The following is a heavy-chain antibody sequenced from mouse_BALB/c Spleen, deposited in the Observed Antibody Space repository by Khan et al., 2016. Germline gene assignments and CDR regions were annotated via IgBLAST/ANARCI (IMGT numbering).Heavy chain of an antibody. CDR2: INPSTGYT. CDR1: GYTFTSYW. Sequence: QVRLQQSGAELAKPGASVTMSCKASGYTFTSYWMHWVKQRPGQGLEWIGYINPSTGYTEYNQKFKDKATLTADKSSSTAYMQLSSLTSEDSAVYYCATSYYYGSSYYAMDYWGQGTSVTVSS. V-gene: IGHV1-7*01. D-gene: IGHD1-1*01. CDR3: ATSYYYGSSYYAMDY. J-gene: IGHJ4*01.